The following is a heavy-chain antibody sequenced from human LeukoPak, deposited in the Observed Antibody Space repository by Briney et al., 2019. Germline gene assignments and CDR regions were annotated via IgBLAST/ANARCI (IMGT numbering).Heavy chain of an antibody. Sequence: SQTLSLTCAISGDSVSGSSSAWNWIRQSPSRGLEWLGRTYYRFRWLNGYAVSLRSRISISPDTSKNQFSLQLTSVTPEDTAIYYCARNFHTGFDYWGQGTLVTVSS. CDR3: ARNFHTGFDY. J-gene: IGHJ4*02. V-gene: IGHV6-1*01. CDR2: TYYRFRWLN. D-gene: IGHD2-8*02. CDR1: GDSVSGSSSA.